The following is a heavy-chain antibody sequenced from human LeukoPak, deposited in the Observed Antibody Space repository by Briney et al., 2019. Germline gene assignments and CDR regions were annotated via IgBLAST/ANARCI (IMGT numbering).Heavy chain of an antibody. Sequence: SETLSLTCTVSGGSISSSSYYWGWIRQPPGKGLEWIGSIYHSGSTYYNPSLKSRVTISVDTSKNQFSLKLSSVTAADTAVYYCARREGYCNSTSCYNDWGQGTLVTVSS. V-gene: IGHV4-39*07. CDR1: GGSISSSSYY. CDR3: ARREGYCNSTSCYND. D-gene: IGHD2-2*02. CDR2: IYHSGST. J-gene: IGHJ4*02.